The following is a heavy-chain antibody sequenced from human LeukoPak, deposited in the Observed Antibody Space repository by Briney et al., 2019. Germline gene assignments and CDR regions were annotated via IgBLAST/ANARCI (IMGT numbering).Heavy chain of an antibody. Sequence: GGSLRLSCAASGFTFSSYSMNWIRQAPGKGLEWVSSISSSTSYIYYADSVKGRFTISRDNAKNSLYLQMNTLRAEDTAVYYCARGGGYCSGDSCSGFDYWGQGTLVTVSS. CDR1: GFTFSSYS. CDR3: ARGGGYCSGDSCSGFDY. CDR2: ISSSTSYI. J-gene: IGHJ4*02. D-gene: IGHD2-15*01. V-gene: IGHV3-21*01.